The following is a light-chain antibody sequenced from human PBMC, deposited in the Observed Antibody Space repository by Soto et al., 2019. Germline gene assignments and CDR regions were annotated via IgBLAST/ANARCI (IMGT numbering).Light chain of an antibody. J-gene: IGLJ2*01. Sequence: QSVLTQPPSASETPGQRVTISCSGSRSNIGSNYVYWYQQLPGTAPKLLIYRNNQRPSGVPDRFSGSKSGTSASLAISGLRSEDEADYYCAAWDDSLSGHVVFGGGTKVTVL. V-gene: IGLV1-47*01. CDR2: RNN. CDR1: RSNIGSNY. CDR3: AAWDDSLSGHVV.